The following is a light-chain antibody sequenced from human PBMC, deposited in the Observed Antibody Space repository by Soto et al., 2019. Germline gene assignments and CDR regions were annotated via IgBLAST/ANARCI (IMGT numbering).Light chain of an antibody. CDR1: QSFSSY. V-gene: IGKV3-11*01. J-gene: IGKJ4*01. CDR3: QQRSNWPPLT. CDR2: DAS. Sequence: EIVLTQSPATLSLSPGERATLSCRASQSFSSYLAWYQQKPGQAPRLLIYDASNRATGIPARFSGSGSGTDFTLTISRLEPEDFAVYYCQQRSNWPPLTLGGGTKVEIK.